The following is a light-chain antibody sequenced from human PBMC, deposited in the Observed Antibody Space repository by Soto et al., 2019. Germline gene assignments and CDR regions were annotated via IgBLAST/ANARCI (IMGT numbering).Light chain of an antibody. J-gene: IGKJ4*01. Sequence: QMTQSPSSLSASVGDRVTITCQASQDISNYLNWFQQKPGKAPKLLIYDASNSETGVPSRFSGSGSATHFTFTISSLQTEDIATYYCQQYDNLPSFGGGTKVDIK. CDR3: QQYDNLPS. CDR2: DAS. V-gene: IGKV1-33*01. CDR1: QDISNY.